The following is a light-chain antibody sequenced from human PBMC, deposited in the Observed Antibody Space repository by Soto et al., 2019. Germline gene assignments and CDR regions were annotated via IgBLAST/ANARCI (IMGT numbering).Light chain of an antibody. Sequence: DIQMTQSPSSPSASVRDKVTITCQASQDINKNLIWYQQKPGKAPKLLIYDASDLETGVPSRFSGSGSGTGFTFTISSLQPEDFATYYCQQYESLPLTFGQGTRLEIK. J-gene: IGKJ5*01. CDR1: QDINKN. CDR3: QQYESLPLT. V-gene: IGKV1-33*01. CDR2: DAS.